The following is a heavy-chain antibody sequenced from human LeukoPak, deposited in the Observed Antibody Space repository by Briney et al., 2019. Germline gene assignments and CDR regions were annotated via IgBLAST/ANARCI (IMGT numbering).Heavy chain of an antibody. V-gene: IGHV1-69*13. Sequence: VKVSSKASGGAFISYAISWVRQAPGQGLEWMGGIIPTFGTANYAQKFQGRVTITTDESTSTAYMELSSLRSEDTAVYYCARAFKMTHSYYYYYMDVWGKGTTVTVSS. D-gene: IGHD4-11*01. J-gene: IGHJ6*03. CDR2: IIPTFGTA. CDR3: ARAFKMTHSYYYYYMDV. CDR1: GGAFISYA.